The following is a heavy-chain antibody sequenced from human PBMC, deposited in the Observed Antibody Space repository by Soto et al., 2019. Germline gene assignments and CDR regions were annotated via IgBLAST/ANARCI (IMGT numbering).Heavy chain of an antibody. D-gene: IGHD5-18*01. V-gene: IGHV1-46*01. CDR2: INPSGGST. CDR1: GYTFTDYY. Sequence: QVRLVQSGADVKKPGASVKVSCKTSGYTFTDYYVHWVRQAPGQGLEWMGVINPSGGSTDSAQKFQGRVTMTRDTSTRTVYMELSRLRSEDTAVYYCATLGGSYDWGQGTLVTVSS. CDR3: ATLGGSYD. J-gene: IGHJ4*02.